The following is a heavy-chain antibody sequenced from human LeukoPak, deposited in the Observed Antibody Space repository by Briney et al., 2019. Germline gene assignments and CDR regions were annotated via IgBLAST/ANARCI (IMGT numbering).Heavy chain of an antibody. V-gene: IGHV3-7*01. J-gene: IGHJ4*02. Sequence: PGGSLRLSCAASGFTFSSYWMGCVRQAPGKGREWVANIKQEEREKYYVESVKGPFTTSRDNAKHSLYLQMNSLRAEDTAVYYCARDGEYYDFWSGYYDFDYWGQGSLVTVSS. CDR1: GFTFSSYW. CDR3: ARDGEYYDFWSGYYDFDY. CDR2: IKQEEREK. D-gene: IGHD3-3*01.